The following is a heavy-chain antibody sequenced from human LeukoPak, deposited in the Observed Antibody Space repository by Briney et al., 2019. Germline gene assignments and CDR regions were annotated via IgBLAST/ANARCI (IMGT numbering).Heavy chain of an antibody. D-gene: IGHD3-10*01. Sequence: PSETLSLTCTVSGGSISSGGYYWSWIRQHPGKGLEWIGYIYYSGSTYYNPSLKSRVTISVDTSKNQSSLKLSSVTAADTAVYYCAVGYYGSGTPFDYWGQGTLVTVSS. J-gene: IGHJ4*02. CDR1: GGSISSGGYY. CDR3: AVGYYGSGTPFDY. V-gene: IGHV4-31*03. CDR2: IYYSGST.